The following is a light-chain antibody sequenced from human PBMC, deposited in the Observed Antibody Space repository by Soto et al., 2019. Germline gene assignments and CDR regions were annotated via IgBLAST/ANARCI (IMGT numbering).Light chain of an antibody. CDR3: QQYGSSPVT. J-gene: IGKJ1*01. CDR2: GAS. V-gene: IGKV3-20*01. Sequence: EIVLTQSPDTLSLSPGERATLSCRASQSISSTYLAWYQQKPGQTPRLLIYGASSRATDIPDRFSGSGSGTDFTLTITRLEPADFAVYYCQQYGSSPVTFGQGTKVDIK. CDR1: QSISSTY.